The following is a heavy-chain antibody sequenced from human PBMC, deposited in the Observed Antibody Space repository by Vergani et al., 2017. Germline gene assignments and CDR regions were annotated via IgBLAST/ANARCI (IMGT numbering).Heavy chain of an antibody. CDR1: GFTFSSYG. CDR2: ISYDGSNK. CDR3: ASYSLNPRLDAFDI. V-gene: IGHV3-30*03. D-gene: IGHD5-18*01. Sequence: QVQLVESGGGVVQPGRSLRLSCAASGFTFSSYGMHWVRQAPGKGLEWVAVISYDGSNKYYADSVKGRFTISRDNSKNTLYLQMNSLRAEDTAVYYCASYSLNPRLDAFDIWGQGTMVTVSS. J-gene: IGHJ3*02.